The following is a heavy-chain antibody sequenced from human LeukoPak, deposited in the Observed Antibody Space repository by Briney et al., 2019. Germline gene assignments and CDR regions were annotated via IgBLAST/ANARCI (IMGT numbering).Heavy chain of an antibody. V-gene: IGHV3-30-3*01. CDR2: ISYDGSNK. CDR3: AKEVYHDSSAYSDY. J-gene: IGHJ4*02. CDR1: GFTFSSYA. D-gene: IGHD3-22*01. Sequence: GGSLRLSCAASGFTFSSYAMHWVRQAPGKGLEWVAVISYDGSNKYYADSVKGRFTISRDNSKNTLYLQMNSLRAEDTAVYYCAKEVYHDSSAYSDYWGQGTLVTVSS.